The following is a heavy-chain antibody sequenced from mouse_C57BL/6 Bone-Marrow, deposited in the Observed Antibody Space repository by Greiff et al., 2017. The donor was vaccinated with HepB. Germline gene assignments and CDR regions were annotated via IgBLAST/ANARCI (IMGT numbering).Heavy chain of an antibody. CDR1: GFSFNTYA. D-gene: IGHD1-1*01. J-gene: IGHJ4*01. Sequence: EVKLVESGGGLVQPKGSLKLSCAASGFSFNTYAMNWVRQAPGKGLEWVARIRSKSNNYATYYADSVKDRFTISRDDSESMLYLQMNNLKTEDTAMYYCVSDYYGSSYVRYAMDYWGQGTSVTVSS. V-gene: IGHV10-1*01. CDR3: VSDYYGSSYVRYAMDY. CDR2: IRSKSNNYAT.